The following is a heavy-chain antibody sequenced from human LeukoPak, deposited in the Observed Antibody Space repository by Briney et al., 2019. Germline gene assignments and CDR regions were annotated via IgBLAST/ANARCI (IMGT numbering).Heavy chain of an antibody. Sequence: GGSLRLSCAASGFTFSSYAMSWVRQAPGKGLEWVSGISGSGGSTYYADSVKGRFIISRDNSKNTLYLQMNSLRAEDTAVYYCAKLFYLSSGWFDYWGQGTLATVSS. V-gene: IGHV3-23*01. D-gene: IGHD6-19*01. CDR2: ISGSGGST. CDR1: GFTFSSYA. J-gene: IGHJ4*02. CDR3: AKLFYLSSGWFDY.